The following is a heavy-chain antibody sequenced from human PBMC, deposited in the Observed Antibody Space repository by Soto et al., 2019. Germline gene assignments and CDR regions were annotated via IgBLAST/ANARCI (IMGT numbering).Heavy chain of an antibody. V-gene: IGHV4-4*02. J-gene: IGHJ4*02. CDR1: CGSISSSNW. CDR3: ARIPHCSGVTCYSLFDY. CDR2: IYHSGST. Sequence: SETLSLTCAVSCGSISSSNWWSWVRQPPGKGLEWIGEIYHSGSTNYNPSLKSRVTISVDKSKNQFSLKLSSVTAADTAVYYCARIPHCSGVTCYSLFDYWGQGTLVTVSS. D-gene: IGHD2-15*01.